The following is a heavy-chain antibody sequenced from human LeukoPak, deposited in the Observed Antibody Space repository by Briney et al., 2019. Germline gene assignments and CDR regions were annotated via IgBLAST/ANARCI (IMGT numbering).Heavy chain of an antibody. CDR3: ARGTPGIAAAAKGSFDY. V-gene: IGHV4-34*01. J-gene: IGHJ4*02. CDR2: INHSGST. CDR1: GFTFSRYS. D-gene: IGHD6-13*01. Sequence: GSLRLSCAASGFTFSRYSMNWVRQPPGKGLEWIGEINHSGSTNYNPSLKSRVTISVDTSKNQFSLKLSSVTAADTAVYYCARGTPGIAAAAKGSFDYWGQGTLVTVSS.